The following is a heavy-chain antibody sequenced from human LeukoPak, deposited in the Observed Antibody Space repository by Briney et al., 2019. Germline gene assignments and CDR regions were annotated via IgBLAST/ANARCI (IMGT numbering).Heavy chain of an antibody. V-gene: IGHV4-34*01. CDR1: GGSFSGYY. CDR3: ARGKDSSSPNFDY. Sequence: SETPSLTCAVYGGSFSGYYWSWIRQPPGKGLEWIGEINHSGSTNYNPSLKSRVTISVDTSKNQFSLKLSSVTAADTAVYYCARGKDSSSPNFDYWGQGTLVTVSS. D-gene: IGHD6-6*01. CDR2: INHSGST. J-gene: IGHJ4*02.